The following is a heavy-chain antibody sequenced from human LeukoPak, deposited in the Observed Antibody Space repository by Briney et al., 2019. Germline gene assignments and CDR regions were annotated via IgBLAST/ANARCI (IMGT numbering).Heavy chain of an antibody. CDR3: AKVGYCSSTSCYQSAWFDP. D-gene: IGHD2-2*03. CDR1: GFTFSSYG. J-gene: IGHJ5*02. V-gene: IGHV3-30*18. Sequence: GGSLRLSCAASGFTFSSYGMHWVRQAPGKGLEWVAVISYDGSNKYYADSVKGRFTISRDNSKNTLYLQMNSLRAEDTAVYYCAKVGYCSSTSCYQSAWFDPWGRGTLVTVSS. CDR2: ISYDGSNK.